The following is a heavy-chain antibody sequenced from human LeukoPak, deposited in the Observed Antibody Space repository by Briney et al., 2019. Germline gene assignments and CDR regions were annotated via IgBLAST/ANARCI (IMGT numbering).Heavy chain of an antibody. CDR3: ARESEGGWVDY. D-gene: IGHD6-19*01. V-gene: IGHV3-48*03. CDR2: ISSSGSTI. Sequence: WGSLRLSCAAAGFTCSSYEMNWVRQAPGKGLEWVSYISSSGSTIYYADSVKGRFTISRDNAKNSLYLQMNSLRAEDTAVYYCARESEGGWVDYWGQGTLVTVSS. CDR1: GFTCSSYE. J-gene: IGHJ4*02.